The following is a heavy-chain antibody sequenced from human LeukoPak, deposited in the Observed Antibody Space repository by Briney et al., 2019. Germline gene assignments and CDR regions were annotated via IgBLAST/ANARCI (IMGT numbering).Heavy chain of an antibody. CDR2: ISAQHGQT. J-gene: IGHJ4*02. CDR3: AGSLGYCTSNVCYLKY. V-gene: IGHV1-18*04. Sequence: ASVKVSCKASGYTFTSYYMHWVRQVAGQGLGWMGWISAQHGQTEYAPNSQDRVTMTTDTYTNTAYMELRSLRSDDTAVYYCAGSLGYCTSNVCYLKYWGQGTLVTVSS. D-gene: IGHD2-8*01. CDR1: GYTFTSYY.